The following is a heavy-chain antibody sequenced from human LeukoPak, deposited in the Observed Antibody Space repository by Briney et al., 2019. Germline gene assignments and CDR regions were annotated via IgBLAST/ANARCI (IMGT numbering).Heavy chain of an antibody. CDR1: GFTVTSNY. V-gene: IGHV3-53*01. Sequence: GGSLRLSCAASGFTVTSNYMSWVRQAPGKGLERVSIIYIGGSTYYADSVKGRFTISRDNSKNTLYLQMNSLRAEDTAIYYCARVPVGFGELSLLFDYWGQGTLVTVSS. CDR3: ARVPVGFGELSLLFDY. J-gene: IGHJ4*02. CDR2: IYIGGST. D-gene: IGHD3-10*01.